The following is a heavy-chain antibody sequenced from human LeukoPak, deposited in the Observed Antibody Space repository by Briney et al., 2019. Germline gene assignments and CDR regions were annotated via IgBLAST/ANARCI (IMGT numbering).Heavy chain of an antibody. J-gene: IGHJ4*02. Sequence: GGSLTLSCAVSGFTFSNYCVHWVRQAPGKGLVWVSCISSDGSSTNYADSVKGRFSISRDNAKNTLYLHMNSLRAEDTALYYCARPMISVMSLGADFWGQGSLVTVSS. CDR2: ISSDGSST. CDR1: GFTFSNYC. D-gene: IGHD3/OR15-3a*01. V-gene: IGHV3-74*01. CDR3: ARPMISVMSLGADF.